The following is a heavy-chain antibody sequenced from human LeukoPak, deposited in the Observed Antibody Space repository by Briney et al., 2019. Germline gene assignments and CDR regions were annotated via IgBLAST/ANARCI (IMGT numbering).Heavy chain of an antibody. CDR3: ARDINWGQVDY. Sequence: GGSLRLSCAASGFTFSGHWMYWLRQAPGKGLAWASRINGDGSATNYAGSMKGRFTISRDNAKNILYLQMNSLRKDDTAVYYCARDINWGQVDYWGQGTLVTVSS. CDR2: INGDGSAT. D-gene: IGHD7-27*01. CDR1: GFTFSGHW. V-gene: IGHV3-74*01. J-gene: IGHJ4*02.